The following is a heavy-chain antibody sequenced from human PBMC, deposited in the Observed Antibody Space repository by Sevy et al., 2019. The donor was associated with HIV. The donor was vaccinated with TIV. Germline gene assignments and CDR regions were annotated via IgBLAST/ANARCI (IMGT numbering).Heavy chain of an antibody. J-gene: IGHJ4*02. D-gene: IGHD6-19*01. CDR3: AREDRAEAGTGGFDY. Sequence: GSLRLSCAASGFTLSDYAMHWVRQAPGKGLEYVSGISSHGGYIFYANSVKGRFTISRDTSKNTLYLQMGSLGGEDMAVYYCAREDRAEAGTGGFDYWGLGTLVTVSS. V-gene: IGHV3-64*01. CDR2: ISSHGGYI. CDR1: GFTLSDYA.